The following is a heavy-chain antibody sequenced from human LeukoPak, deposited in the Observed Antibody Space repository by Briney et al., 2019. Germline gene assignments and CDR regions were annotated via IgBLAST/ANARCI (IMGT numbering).Heavy chain of an antibody. J-gene: IGHJ6*03. D-gene: IGHD3-16*01. V-gene: IGHV1-8*01. CDR3: ARYGGIRAYYYYYMDV. Sequence: ASVKVSCKASGYTFTSYDINWVRQAPGQGLEWMGWMNPNSGNTGYAQKFQGRVTMTRNTSISTAYMELSSVRSEDTAVYYCARYGGIRAYYYYYMDVWGKGTTVTVSS. CDR2: MNPNSGNT. CDR1: GYTFTSYD.